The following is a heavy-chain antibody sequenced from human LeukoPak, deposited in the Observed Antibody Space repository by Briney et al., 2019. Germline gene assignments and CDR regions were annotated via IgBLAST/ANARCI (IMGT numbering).Heavy chain of an antibody. CDR2: IWYGGSNK. J-gene: IGHJ4*02. V-gene: IGHV3-33*08. CDR3: ARGTTQEYSSGWYGGDYFDY. D-gene: IGHD6-19*01. Sequence: GGSLRLSCAASGFTFSSYGMHWVRQAPGKGLEWVAVIWYGGSNKYYADSVKGRFTISRDNSKNTLYLQMNSLRAEDTAVYYCARGTTQEYSSGWYGGDYFDYWGQGTLVTVSS. CDR1: GFTFSSYG.